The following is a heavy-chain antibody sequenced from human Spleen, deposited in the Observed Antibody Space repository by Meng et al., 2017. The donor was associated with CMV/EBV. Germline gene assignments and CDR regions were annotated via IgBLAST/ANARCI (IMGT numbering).Heavy chain of an antibody. CDR3: ARDRNGLDV. CDR2: INSDGSAT. CDR1: GFTFSSYW. J-gene: IGHJ6*02. V-gene: IGHV3-74*01. Sequence: GESLKISCAASGFTFSSYWMHWVRQAPGKGLVWVSHINSDGSATSYADSVKGRFTISRENARNSLYLQMNSLRAGDTAVYYCARDRNGLDVWGHGTTVTVSS.